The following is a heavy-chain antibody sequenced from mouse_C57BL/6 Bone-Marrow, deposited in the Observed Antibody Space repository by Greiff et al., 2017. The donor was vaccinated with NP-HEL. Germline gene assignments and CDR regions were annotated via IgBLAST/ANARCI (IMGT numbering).Heavy chain of an antibody. CDR2: IRNKANGYTT. J-gene: IGHJ3*01. CDR3: ARSWFAY. V-gene: IGHV7-3*01. CDR1: GFTFTDYY. Sequence: EVQLHQSLLFFLHPWGSLSLSCAASGFTFTDYYMSWVRQPPGKALEWLGFIRNKANGYTTEYSASVKGRFTISRDNSQSILYLQMNALRAEDSATYYCARSWFAYWGQGTLVTVSA.